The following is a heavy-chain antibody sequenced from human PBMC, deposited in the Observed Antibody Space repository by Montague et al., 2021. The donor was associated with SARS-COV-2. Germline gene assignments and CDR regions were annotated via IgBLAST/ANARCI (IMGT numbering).Heavy chain of an antibody. V-gene: IGHV4-39*01. CDR3: ARHWGIAAAGN. CDR2: INYSGTT. J-gene: IGHJ4*02. D-gene: IGHD6-13*01. Sequence: SETLSLTCSVSGGSITDRTYYWGCIRQSPGKGLEWIGAINYSGTTYYXXSLKSRVTISLDTAKNQFSPKMTSVTAADTAVYYCARHWGIAAAGNWGQGTLVTVSS. CDR1: GGSITDRTYY.